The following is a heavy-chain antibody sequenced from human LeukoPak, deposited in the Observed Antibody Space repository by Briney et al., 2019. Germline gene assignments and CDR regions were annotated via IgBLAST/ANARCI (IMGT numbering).Heavy chain of an antibody. V-gene: IGHV4-4*02. CDR1: GGSISITNW. D-gene: IGHD3-3*01. J-gene: IGHJ5*02. CDR2: TYHSGST. Sequence: PSETLSLTCAVSGGSISITNWWGWVRQPPGKGLEWIGDTYHSGSTNYNPSLKSRVTISVDKSKNQFSLKLSSVTAADTAVYYCARGADAYDFWSGYYWFDPWGQGTLVTVSS. CDR3: ARGADAYDFWSGYYWFDP.